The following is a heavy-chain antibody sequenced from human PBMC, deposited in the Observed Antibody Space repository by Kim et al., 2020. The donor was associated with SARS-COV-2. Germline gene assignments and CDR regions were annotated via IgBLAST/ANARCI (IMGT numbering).Heavy chain of an antibody. V-gene: IGHV4-4*02. D-gene: IGHD5-18*01. CDR2: IYHSGST. CDR1: GGSINRSNW. J-gene: IGHJ6*02. CDR3: AGGNNYGFYYYNMDV. Sequence: SETLSLTCAFSGGSINRSNWWSWVRQSPGKGLEWIGEIYHSGSTKFNTSLKSRFTIFIDESKNQFSLNLSSVTAADTAVYYCAGGNNYGFYYYNMDVWGQGTTVTVSS.